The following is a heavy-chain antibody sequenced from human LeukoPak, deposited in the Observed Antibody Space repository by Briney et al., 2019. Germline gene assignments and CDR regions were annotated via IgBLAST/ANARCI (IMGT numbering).Heavy chain of an antibody. CDR2: IYYSGST. J-gene: IGHJ5*02. V-gene: IGHV4-59*01. D-gene: IGHD4-11*01. Sequence: PSETLSLTCTVSGGSISNYYWSWLRQPPGRGVEGIGYIYYSGSTNYNPSLKSGVTISVDTSKNHFSLKLSSVTAADTAVYYCARAINDYSNYEVLTDNWFDPWGQGTLVTVSS. CDR1: GGSISNYY. CDR3: ARAINDYSNYEVLTDNWFDP.